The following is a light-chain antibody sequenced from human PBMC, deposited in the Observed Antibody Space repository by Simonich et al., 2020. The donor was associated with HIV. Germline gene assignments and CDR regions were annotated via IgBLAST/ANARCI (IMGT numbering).Light chain of an antibody. CDR3: QQYGSSRT. V-gene: IGKV3-20*01. J-gene: IGKJ1*01. CDR1: QSVRSSY. Sequence: EIVLTQSPGTLSLSPGKRATLSCRASQSVRSSYLAWYQRKLGQAPRLLSYGAASRATGIPDRFSGSGFGTDFTLTISRLEPEDFAVYYCQQYGSSRTFGQGTKVEIK. CDR2: GAA.